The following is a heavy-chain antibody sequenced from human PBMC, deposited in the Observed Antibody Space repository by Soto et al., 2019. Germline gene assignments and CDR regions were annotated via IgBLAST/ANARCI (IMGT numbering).Heavy chain of an antibody. CDR3: ASLGYDDGSGYKAFKI. CDR2: IYYSGST. J-gene: IGHJ3*02. D-gene: IGHD3-22*01. V-gene: IGHV4-31*03. Sequence: QVQLQESGPGLVKPSQTLSLTCTVSGGSISSGGYYWSWIRQHPGKGLEWIGYIYYSGSTYYNPSMRRRVIISVDTSKSQFSLKLSSVTAVDTAVYYCASLGYDDGSGYKAFKIWGQGTMVTVYS. CDR1: GGSISSGGYY.